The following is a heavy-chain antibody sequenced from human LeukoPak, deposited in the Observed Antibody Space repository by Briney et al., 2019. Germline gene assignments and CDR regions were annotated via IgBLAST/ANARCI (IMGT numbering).Heavy chain of an antibody. CDR1: GYTFTGYY. J-gene: IGHJ4*02. V-gene: IGHV1-2*02. CDR3: ATVPSSGYSYGDFDY. CDR2: INPNSGGT. D-gene: IGHD5-18*01. Sequence: ASVKVSCKASGYTFTGYYMHWVRQAPGQGPEWMGWINPNSGGTNYAQKFQGRVTMTRDTSISTAYMELSRLRSDDTAVYYCATVPSSGYSYGDFDYWGQGTLVTVSS.